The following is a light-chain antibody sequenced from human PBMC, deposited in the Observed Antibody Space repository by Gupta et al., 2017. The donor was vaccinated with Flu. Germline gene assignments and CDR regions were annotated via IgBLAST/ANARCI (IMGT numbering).Light chain of an antibody. J-gene: IGKJ3*01. CDR1: QSISSY. V-gene: IGKV1-39*01. Sequence: IQITQSPASLSASVGDRVTITCRASQSISSYLIGYQQKPAEAPKLLIYSASSLQGAVPSECSGSGGCTDFTLTISSRLPDDVAADYCQQNDSTSPVTFGHGTNLDIK. CDR3: QQNDSTSPVT. CDR2: SAS.